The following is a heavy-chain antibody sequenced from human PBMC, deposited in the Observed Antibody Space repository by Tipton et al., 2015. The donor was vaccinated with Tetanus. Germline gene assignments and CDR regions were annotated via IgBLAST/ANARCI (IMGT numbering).Heavy chain of an antibody. D-gene: IGHD1-26*01. J-gene: IGHJ6*02. Sequence: QLVQSGAEVKKPGASVKVSCKASGYTFTSYGISWVRQAPGQGLEWMGWISAYNGNTNYAQKLQGRVTMTTDTSTSTAYMELRSLRSDDTAVYYCARKGYSGGYKHDDYYYYYGMDVWGQGTTVTVSS. V-gene: IGHV1-18*01. CDR2: ISAYNGNT. CDR3: ARKGYSGGYKHDDYYYYYGMDV. CDR1: GYTFTSYG.